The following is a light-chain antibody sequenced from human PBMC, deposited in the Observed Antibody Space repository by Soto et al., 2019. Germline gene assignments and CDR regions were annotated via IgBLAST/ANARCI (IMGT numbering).Light chain of an antibody. CDR2: EVN. J-gene: IGLJ3*02. V-gene: IGLV2-8*01. CDR1: SSDVGGYNY. CDR3: SSYAGSNKGV. Sequence: QSALTQPPSASGSPGQSVTISCTGTSSDVGGYNYVSWYQQHPGKAPKLMIYEVNKRPSGVPDRFSGSKSGNTASLTVSGLQAEDEADYYRSSYAGSNKGVFGGGTKLTVL.